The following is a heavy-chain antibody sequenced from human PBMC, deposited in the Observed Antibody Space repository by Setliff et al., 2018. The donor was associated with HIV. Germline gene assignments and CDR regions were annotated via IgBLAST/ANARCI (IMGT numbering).Heavy chain of an antibody. Sequence: PGESLKISCAASGFTFSSYSMNWVRQAPGKGLEWVGRIRTKANSYATAYGAAVKGRFTISRDDSKNTAYLQMNSLKTEDTAVYYCTKVGYCSSASCYASDYWGQGTLVTVSS. CDR3: TKVGYCSSASCYASDY. CDR2: IRTKANSYAT. J-gene: IGHJ4*02. CDR1: GFTFSSYS. D-gene: IGHD2-2*01. V-gene: IGHV3-73*01.